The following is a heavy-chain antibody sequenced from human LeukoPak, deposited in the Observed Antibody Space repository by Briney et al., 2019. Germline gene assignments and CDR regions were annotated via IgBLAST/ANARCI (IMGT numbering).Heavy chain of an antibody. J-gene: IGHJ4*02. Sequence: PGGSPRVYCTATGFTFRSYAMSRVGQAPGPGLDLVSAISGSGGSTYYADSVKGRFTISRDNSKNTLYLQMNSLRAEDTAVYYCAKRYLTRAQLYFDYWGQGTLVTVSS. D-gene: IGHD6-13*01. CDR1: GFTFRSYA. CDR2: ISGSGGST. CDR3: AKRYLTRAQLYFDY. V-gene: IGHV3-23*01.